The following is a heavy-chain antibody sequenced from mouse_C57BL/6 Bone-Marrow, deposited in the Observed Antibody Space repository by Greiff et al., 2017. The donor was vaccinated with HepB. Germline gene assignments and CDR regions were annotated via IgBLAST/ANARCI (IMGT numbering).Heavy chain of an antibody. Sequence: EVKLVESEGGLVQPGRSMKLSCTASGFTFSDYYMAWVRQVPEKGLEWVANINYDGSSTYYLDSLKSRFIISSDNAKNILYLQMSSLKSEDTATYYCARVKIYYDYDEGYFDVWGTGTTVTVSS. D-gene: IGHD2-4*01. V-gene: IGHV5-16*01. CDR1: GFTFSDYY. CDR3: ARVKIYYDYDEGYFDV. J-gene: IGHJ1*03. CDR2: INYDGSST.